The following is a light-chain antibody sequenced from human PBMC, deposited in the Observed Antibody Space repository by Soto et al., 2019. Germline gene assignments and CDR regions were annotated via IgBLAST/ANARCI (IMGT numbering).Light chain of an antibody. V-gene: IGKV1-17*01. CDR1: QDISSH. J-gene: IGKJ3*01. CDR3: LQHNTYPFT. Sequence: DIQMTQSPSSLSASVGDRVTITCRASQDISSHLGWFQQKPGKAPKRLIYAVSTLESGVPSRFSGSRSGTEFTLTISSLQPEDFAIYYCLQHNTYPFTFGPGTKVDIK. CDR2: AVS.